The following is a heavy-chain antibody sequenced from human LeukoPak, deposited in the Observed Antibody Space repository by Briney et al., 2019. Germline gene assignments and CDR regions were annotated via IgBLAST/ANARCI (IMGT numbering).Heavy chain of an antibody. J-gene: IGHJ6*03. V-gene: IGHV3-53*01. CDR1: GFTVSSNY. D-gene: IGHD3-3*01. CDR2: IYSGGST. CDR3: ARVITVWYKYYYYYMDV. Sequence: QSGGSLRLSCAASGFTVSSNYMSWVRQAPGKGLEWVSVIYSGGSTYYADSVKGRFTISRDNSKNTLYLQMNSLRAEDTAVYYCARVITVWYKYYYYYMDVWGKGTTVTISS.